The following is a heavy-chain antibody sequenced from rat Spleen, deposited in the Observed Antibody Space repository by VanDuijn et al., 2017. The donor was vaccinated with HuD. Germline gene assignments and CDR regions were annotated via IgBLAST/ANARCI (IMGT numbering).Heavy chain of an antibody. CDR3: ARPPYDGTYYHYFDY. V-gene: IGHV5S13*01. D-gene: IGHD1-12*02. J-gene: IGHJ2*01. Sequence: EVQLVESGGGLMQPGRSLKLSCAASGFTFSNYDMAWVRQAPTKGLEWIASISTGADNTYYRDSVKGRFTVSRDDANNTHYLQMDSLRSEDTATYYCARPPYDGTYYHYFDYWGQGVMVTVSS. CDR1: GFTFSNYD. CDR2: ISTGADNT.